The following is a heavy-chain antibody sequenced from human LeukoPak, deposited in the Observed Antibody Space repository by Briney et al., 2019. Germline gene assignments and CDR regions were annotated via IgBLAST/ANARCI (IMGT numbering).Heavy chain of an antibody. CDR1: GFSFNSDW. Sequence: GGSLRLSCAASGFSFNSDWMDWVRQAPGKGPEWVANIKHDESEKNYLDSVKGRFTISRDNAQNSLYLQMNGLRVEDTAVYYCTRRLDDWGQGTLVTVSS. D-gene: IGHD3-16*01. CDR2: IKHDESEK. CDR3: TRRLDD. J-gene: IGHJ4*02. V-gene: IGHV3-7*01.